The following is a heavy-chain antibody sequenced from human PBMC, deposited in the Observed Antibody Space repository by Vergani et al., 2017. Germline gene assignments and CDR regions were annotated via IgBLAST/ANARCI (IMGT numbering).Heavy chain of an antibody. Sequence: VQLVESGGGVVQPGRSLRLSCAASGFTFSSYAMSWVRQAPGKGLEWVSVIYSGGSSTYYADSVKGRFTISRDNSKNTLYLQMNSLRAEDTAVYYCAIGYCSGGSCFCRYWGQGTLVTVSS. CDR1: GFTFSSYA. CDR2: IYSGGSST. V-gene: IGHV3-23*03. J-gene: IGHJ4*02. D-gene: IGHD2-15*01. CDR3: AIGYCSGGSCFCRY.